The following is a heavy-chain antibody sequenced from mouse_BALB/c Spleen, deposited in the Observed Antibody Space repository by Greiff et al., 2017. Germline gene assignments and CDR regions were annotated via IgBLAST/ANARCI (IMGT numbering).Heavy chain of an antibody. CDR3: ARLTTVPYYFDY. CDR1: GYTFTSYW. D-gene: IGHD1-1*01. Sequence: QVQLQESGAELAKPGASVKMSCKASGYTFTSYWMHWVKQRPGQGLEWIGYINPSTGYTEYNQKFKDKATLTADKSSSTAYMQLSSLTSEDSAVYYCARLTTVPYYFDYWGQGTTLTVSS. V-gene: IGHV1-7*01. CDR2: INPSTGYT. J-gene: IGHJ2*01.